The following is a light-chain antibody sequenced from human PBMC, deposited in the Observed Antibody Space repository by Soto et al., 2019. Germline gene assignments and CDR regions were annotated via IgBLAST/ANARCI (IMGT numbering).Light chain of an antibody. CDR2: GAS. CDR1: QSVSSK. V-gene: IGKV3-15*01. J-gene: IGKJ4*01. CDR3: QQYNSWPLV. Sequence: EIVMTQSPATLSVSPGERATLSCRASQSVSSKLAWYQQKPGQSPRLLIYGASTRATGIPARFSGSGSGTEFTLTISSLQSEDFAVYYCQQYNSWPLVFGGGTEVEIK.